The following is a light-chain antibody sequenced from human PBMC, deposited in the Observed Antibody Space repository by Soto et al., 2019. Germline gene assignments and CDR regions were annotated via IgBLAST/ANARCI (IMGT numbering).Light chain of an antibody. J-gene: IGKJ1*01. V-gene: IGKV1-5*01. CDR1: QSISSW. Sequence: DIQMTQSPSTLSASVGDRVTITCRASQSISSWLAWYQQKPGKAPKLLIYDASSLESGVPSRFSGSGSGTEFTFTISSLQSDDFATYYCQQYNSYSGTFGQGTKVEIK. CDR3: QQYNSYSGT. CDR2: DAS.